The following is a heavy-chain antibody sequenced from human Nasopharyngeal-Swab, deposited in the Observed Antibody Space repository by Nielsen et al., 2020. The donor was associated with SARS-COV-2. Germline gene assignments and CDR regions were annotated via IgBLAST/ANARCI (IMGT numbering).Heavy chain of an antibody. D-gene: IGHD3-3*01. CDR1: GFTFNNYN. V-gene: IGHV3-21*01. CDR3: ARDGLDYDFWSAYFMDV. Sequence: GESLKISCAASGFTFNNYNFNWVRQAPGKGLEWVSSISSSSTYIYYADSVKGRFTISRDSAQSSLFLQMNSLRAEDTAVYYCARDGLDYDFWSAYFMDVWGRGTTVIVSS. J-gene: IGHJ6*02. CDR2: ISSSSTYI.